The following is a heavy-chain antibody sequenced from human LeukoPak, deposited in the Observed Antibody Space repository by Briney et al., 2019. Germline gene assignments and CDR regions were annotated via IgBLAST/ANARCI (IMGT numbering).Heavy chain of an antibody. J-gene: IGHJ3*02. D-gene: IGHD2-15*01. CDR1: GGSFSGYY. V-gene: IGHV4-34*01. CDR2: INHSGST. Sequence: SETLSLTCAVYGGSFSGYYWSWIRQPPGKGLEWIGEINHSGSTNYNPSLKSRVTISVDTSKNQFSLKLSSVTAADTAVYYCAREEDTYAFGIWGQGTMVTVSS. CDR3: AREEDTYAFGI.